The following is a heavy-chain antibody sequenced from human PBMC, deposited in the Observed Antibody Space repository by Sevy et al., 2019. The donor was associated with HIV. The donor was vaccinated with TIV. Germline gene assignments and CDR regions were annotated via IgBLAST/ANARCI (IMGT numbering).Heavy chain of an antibody. CDR1: GGSISSYY. V-gene: IGHV4-59*01. CDR2: IYYSGST. CDR3: AREAYYYDSSGRVFDP. D-gene: IGHD3-22*01. J-gene: IGHJ5*02. Sequence: SETLSLTCTVSGGSISSYYWSWIRQPPGKGLEWIGYIYYSGSTNYNPSLKSRVTISVDTSKNQFSLKLSSVTAADTAVYYCAREAYYYDSSGRVFDPWGQGTLVTVSP.